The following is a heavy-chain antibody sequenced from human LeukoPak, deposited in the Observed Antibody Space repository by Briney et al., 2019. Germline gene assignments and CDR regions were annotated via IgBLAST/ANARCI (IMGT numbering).Heavy chain of an antibody. V-gene: IGHV3-48*01. D-gene: IGHD2-2*02. CDR2: ISSSCSTI. Sequence: GGSLRLSCAASGFTFSSYSMNWVRQAPGKGLEWVSYISSSCSTIYYADSVKGRFTISRDNAKNSLYLQMNSLRAEDTAVYYCARDSVVVPAAISGGDYYYYMDVWGKGTTVTVSS. CDR3: ARDSVVVPAAISGGDYYYYMDV. J-gene: IGHJ6*03. CDR1: GFTFSSYS.